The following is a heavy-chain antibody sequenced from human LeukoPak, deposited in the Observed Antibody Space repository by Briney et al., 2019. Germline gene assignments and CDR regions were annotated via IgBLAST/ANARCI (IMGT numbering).Heavy chain of an antibody. CDR1: GGSISSHY. CDR2: SYYSGST. Sequence: TSETLSLTCTVSGGSISSHYWSWIRQPPGKGLEWIGYSYYSGSTNYNPSLKSRVTISVDTSKNQFSLKLSSVTAADTAVYYCARRHSGYDQFDYWGQGTLVTVSS. D-gene: IGHD5-12*01. J-gene: IGHJ4*02. V-gene: IGHV4-59*11. CDR3: ARRHSGYDQFDY.